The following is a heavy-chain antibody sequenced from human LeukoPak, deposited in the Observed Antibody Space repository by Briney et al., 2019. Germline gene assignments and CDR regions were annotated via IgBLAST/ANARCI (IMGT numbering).Heavy chain of an antibody. CDR2: IYTSGST. D-gene: IGHD1-26*01. CDR1: GGSISSYY. V-gene: IGHV4-4*07. J-gene: IGHJ3*02. CDR3: AAKWELGGVGAFDT. Sequence: SETLSLTCTVSGGSISSYYWSWIRQPAGKGLEWIGRIYTSGSTNYNPSLKSRVAMSVDTSKNQFSLKLSSVTAADTAVYYCAAKWELGGVGAFDTWGQGTMVTVSS.